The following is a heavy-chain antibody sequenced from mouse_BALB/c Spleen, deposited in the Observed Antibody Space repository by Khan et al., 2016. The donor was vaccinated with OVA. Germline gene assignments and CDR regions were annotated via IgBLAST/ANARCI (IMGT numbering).Heavy chain of an antibody. CDR2: ISDGGIYT. V-gene: IGHV5-4*02. D-gene: IGHD2-1*01. CDR1: GFTFSDYY. J-gene: IGHJ3*01. Sequence: EVELVESGGGLVKPGGSLKLSCAASGFTFSDYYMYWVRQTPEKRLEWVATISDGGIYTYYPDSVKGRFTISRDDSTNNLYLQLSSLMSEDTAMFYCVRGYDGNPFAYWGQGTLVTVSA. CDR3: VRGYDGNPFAY.